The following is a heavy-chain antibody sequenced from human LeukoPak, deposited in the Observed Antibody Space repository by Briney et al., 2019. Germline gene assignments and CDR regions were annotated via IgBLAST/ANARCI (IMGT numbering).Heavy chain of an antibody. V-gene: IGHV3-30*18. D-gene: IGHD5-18*01. CDR3: AKDFRQLWSYFDY. Sequence: GGSLRLSCAASGFTFSSYGMHWVRQAPGKGLEWVAVISYDGSNKYYADSVKGRFTICRDNSKNTLYLQMNSLRAEDTAVYYCAKDFRQLWSYFDYWGQGTLVTVSS. CDR2: ISYDGSNK. CDR1: GFTFSSYG. J-gene: IGHJ4*02.